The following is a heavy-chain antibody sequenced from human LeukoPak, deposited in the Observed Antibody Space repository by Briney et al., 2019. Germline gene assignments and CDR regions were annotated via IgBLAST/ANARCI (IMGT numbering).Heavy chain of an antibody. CDR1: GFAVSDYW. CDR2: INREGNEK. CDR3: ARVGTWELDF. D-gene: IGHD1-26*01. V-gene: IGHV3-7*01. Sequence: GGALRLSCATFGFAVSDYWMTWVRQVPGEGLEWVANINREGNEKYYVDSVKGRFTISRDNAKNSVDLQMDSLRVEDTAVYYCARVGTWELDFWGQGTLVTVSS. J-gene: IGHJ4*02.